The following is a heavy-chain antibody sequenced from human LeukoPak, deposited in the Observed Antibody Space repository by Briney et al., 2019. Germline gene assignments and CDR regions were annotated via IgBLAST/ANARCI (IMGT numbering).Heavy chain of an antibody. CDR3: ASESIAAALTFD. D-gene: IGHD6-13*01. CDR2: INHSGST. Sequence: SETLSLTCTVSGGSISSYYWSWIRQPPGKGLEWIGEINHSGSTNYNPSLKSRVTISVDTSKNQFSLKLSSVTAADTAVYYCASESIAAALTFDWGQGTLVTVSS. CDR1: GGSISSYY. V-gene: IGHV4-34*01. J-gene: IGHJ4*02.